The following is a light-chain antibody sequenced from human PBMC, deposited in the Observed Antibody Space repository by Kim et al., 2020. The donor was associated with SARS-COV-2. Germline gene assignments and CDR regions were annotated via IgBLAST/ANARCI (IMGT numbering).Light chain of an antibody. CDR1: NIGRET. CDR2: DNS. V-gene: IGLV3-21*03. J-gene: IGLJ2*01. CDR3: QVWDNSDDPVV. Sequence: SYELTQPPSVSVAPGKTARITCGGNNIGRETVHWYQQKPDQAPVLVVYDNSDRPSGIPERFSGSSSGNTATLTISRVEAGDEADYFCQVWDNSDDPVVFGGGTQLTVL.